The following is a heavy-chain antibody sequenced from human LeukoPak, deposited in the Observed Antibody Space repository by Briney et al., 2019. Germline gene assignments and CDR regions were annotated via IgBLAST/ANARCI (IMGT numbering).Heavy chain of an antibody. J-gene: IGHJ5*02. V-gene: IGHV4-59*01. CDR1: GGSISSYY. CDR3: ARDLSYNNWFDP. D-gene: IGHD2-2*02. CDR2: IYYSGST. Sequence: SETLSLTCTVSGGSISSYYWSWIRQPPGKGLEWIGYIYYSGSTNYNPSLKSRVTVSVDTSKNQFSLKLSSVTAADTAVYYCARDLSYNNWFDPWGQGTLVTVSS.